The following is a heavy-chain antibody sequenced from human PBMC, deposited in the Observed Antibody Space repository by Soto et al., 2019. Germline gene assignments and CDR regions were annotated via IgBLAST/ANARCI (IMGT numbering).Heavy chain of an antibody. Sequence: SETLSLTCAVYGGSFSGYYWSWIRQPPGKGLEWIGEINHSGSTNYNPSLKSRVTISVDTSKNQFSLKLSSVTAADTAVYYCARYYYYYGMDVWGQGTTVTVSS. J-gene: IGHJ6*02. CDR3: ARYYYYYGMDV. CDR1: GGSFSGYY. V-gene: IGHV4-34*01. CDR2: INHSGST.